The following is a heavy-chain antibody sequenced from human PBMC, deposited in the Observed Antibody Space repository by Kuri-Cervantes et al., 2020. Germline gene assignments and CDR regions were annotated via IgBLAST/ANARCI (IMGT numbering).Heavy chain of an antibody. Sequence: LSLTCAASGFIFRSYDMHWVRQATGKGLEYVSAIDTAGDRYYPGSVKGRVTISRENAKNALYLQMNSLRAGDTAVYYCARDFYRGRDHWGQGTLVTVSS. J-gene: IGHJ4*02. D-gene: IGHD2/OR15-2a*01. V-gene: IGHV3-13*01. CDR1: GFIFRSYD. CDR2: IDTAGDR. CDR3: ARDFYRGRDH.